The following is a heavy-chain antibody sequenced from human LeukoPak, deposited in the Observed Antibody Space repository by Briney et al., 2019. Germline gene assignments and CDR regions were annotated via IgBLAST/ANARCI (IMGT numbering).Heavy chain of an antibody. D-gene: IGHD3-3*01. CDR1: GFTFSSYS. V-gene: IGHV3-21*06. Sequence: PGGSLRLSCAASGFTFSSYSMNRVRQAPGKGLEWVSSITRSNYIYYADSVKGRFTISRDNAKNSLYLQMNSLRAEDTAVYYCARVVGWSGYSYWGQGTLVTVSS. J-gene: IGHJ4*02. CDR2: ITRSNYI. CDR3: ARVVGWSGYSY.